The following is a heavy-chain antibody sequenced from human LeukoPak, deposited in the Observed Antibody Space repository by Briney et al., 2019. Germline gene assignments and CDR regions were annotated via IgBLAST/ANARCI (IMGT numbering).Heavy chain of an antibody. CDR2: ISAYNGNT. CDR3: ARGASSTGPYGMDV. Sequence: VASVKVSCKASGYTFTSYGISWVRQAPGQGLEWMGWISAYNGNTNYAQKLQGRVTMTTDTSTSTACMELRSLRSDDTAVYYCARGASSTGPYGMDVWGQGTTVTVSS. V-gene: IGHV1-18*01. D-gene: IGHD2-2*01. J-gene: IGHJ6*02. CDR1: GYTFTSYG.